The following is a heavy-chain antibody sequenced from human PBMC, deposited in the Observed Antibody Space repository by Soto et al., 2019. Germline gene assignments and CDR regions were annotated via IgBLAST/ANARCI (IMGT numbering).Heavy chain of an antibody. V-gene: IGHV3-15*07. CDR3: TSAHQRALTEEMARS. D-gene: IGHD2-21*02. CDR2: IKSKVDGGTT. J-gene: IGHJ5*02. CDR1: GFTVGSAW. Sequence: EVQLVESGGGLVKPGGSLRLGCEVSGFTVGSAWMNWVRQAPGKGLVWVGRIKSKVDGGTTDYAEPVKGRFTISIDDSKNTLYLQMANLKTEDTAVYYCTSAHQRALTEEMARSWGQEPLVTVSS.